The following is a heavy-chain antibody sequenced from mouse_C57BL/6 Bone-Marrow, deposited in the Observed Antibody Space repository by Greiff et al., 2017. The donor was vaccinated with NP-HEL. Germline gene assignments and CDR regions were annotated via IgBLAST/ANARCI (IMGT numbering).Heavy chain of an antibody. CDR2: INPNNGGT. D-gene: IGHD1-1*01. V-gene: IGHV1-26*01. J-gene: IGHJ1*03. Sequence: VQLQQSGPELVKPGASVKISCKASGYTFTDYYMNWVKQSHGKSLEWIGDINPNNGGTSYNQKFKGKATLTVDKSSSTAYMELRSLTSEDSAVYYWARRGYYYGSSRSRYWYFDVWGTGTTVTVSS. CDR3: ARRGYYYGSSRSRYWYFDV. CDR1: GYTFTDYY.